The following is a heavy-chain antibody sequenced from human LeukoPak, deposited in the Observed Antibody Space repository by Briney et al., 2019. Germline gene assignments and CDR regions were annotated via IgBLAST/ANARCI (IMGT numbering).Heavy chain of an antibody. CDR2: IYYSGSP. V-gene: IGHV4-39*01. Sequence: SETLSLTCTVSGGSISSRSYYWGWIRQPPGKGLEWIGSIYYSGSPYYNPSLKSRVTISVDTSKNQFSLKLSSVTAADTAVYYCARLEVTMVRGVITNKYYYGMDVWGQGTTVTVSS. CDR3: ARLEVTMVRGVITNKYYYGMDV. J-gene: IGHJ6*02. CDR1: GGSISSRSYY. D-gene: IGHD3-10*01.